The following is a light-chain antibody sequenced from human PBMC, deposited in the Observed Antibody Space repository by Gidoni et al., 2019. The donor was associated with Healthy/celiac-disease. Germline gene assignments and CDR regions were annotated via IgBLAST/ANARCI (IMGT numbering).Light chain of an antibody. V-gene: IGKV1-8*01. CDR2: AAS. CDR3: QQYYSYPYT. CDR1: QGISSY. J-gene: IGKJ2*01. Sequence: IRMTQSPSSFSASTGDRVTITCRARQGISSYLAWYQQKPGKAPKPLIYAASTLQSGVPSRFSGSGSGTDFTLTISCLQAEDFATYYCQQYYSYPYTFXXXTKLEIK.